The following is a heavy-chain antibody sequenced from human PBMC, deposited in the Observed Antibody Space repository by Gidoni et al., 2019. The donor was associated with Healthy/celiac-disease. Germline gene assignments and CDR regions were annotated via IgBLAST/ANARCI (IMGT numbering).Heavy chain of an antibody. V-gene: IGHV4-39*01. CDR3: ARHSSDCSGGSCYRYGWFDP. D-gene: IGHD2-15*01. CDR2: IYYSGST. CDR1: GGSISSRSYY. Sequence: QLQLQESGPGLVKPSEPLSLTCTVSGGSISSRSYYWGWVRQPPGKGLEWIGGIYYSGSTYYSPALKSRVTISVDTSKNQFSLKLSSVTAADTAVYYCARHSSDCSGGSCYRYGWFDPWGQGTLVTVSS. J-gene: IGHJ5*02.